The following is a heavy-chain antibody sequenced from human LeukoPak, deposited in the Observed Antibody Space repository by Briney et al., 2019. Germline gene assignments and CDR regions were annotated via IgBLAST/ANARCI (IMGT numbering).Heavy chain of an antibody. V-gene: IGHV4-4*02. CDR1: GGSVSSDNW. D-gene: IGHD5/OR15-5a*01. CDR2: IHHSGNT. J-gene: IGHJ2*01. Sequence: SETLSLTSAVSGGSVSSDNWWSWVRQPPGKGLEWIGEIHHSGNTNYSPSLKSRVTISLDKSRNQFSLKVSSVTAADTAVYYCARWNKVSWYFDLWGRGTLVTVSS. CDR3: ARWNKVSWYFDL.